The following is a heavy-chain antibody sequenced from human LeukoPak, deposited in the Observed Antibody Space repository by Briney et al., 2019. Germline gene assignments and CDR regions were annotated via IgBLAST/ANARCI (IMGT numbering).Heavy chain of an antibody. CDR1: GFPFSDYA. Sequence: GGSLRLSCAASGFPFSDYAMTWVRQAPGKGLEWVSSIKGSGGGSSYADSVKGRFTMTRDNSKSTLYLQMNSLRAGDTAVYFCGRDPNGDYVGAFEFWGQGTLVTVSS. V-gene: IGHV3-23*01. J-gene: IGHJ3*01. CDR2: IKGSGGGS. D-gene: IGHD4-17*01. CDR3: GRDPNGDYVGAFEF.